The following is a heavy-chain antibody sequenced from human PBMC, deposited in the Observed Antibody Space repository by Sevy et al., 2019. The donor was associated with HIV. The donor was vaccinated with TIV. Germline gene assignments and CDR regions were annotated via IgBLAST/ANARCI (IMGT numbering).Heavy chain of an antibody. Sequence: GGSLRLSCVASGFRFSAFGMAWIRQAAGEGLEWVSCINGGGGSTYYRNSVKGRFTVSRDNSKNTVYLQMNSLRADDTAVYYCAKAPYYDFWSHNYNNWFDPSGQRTLVTVSS. CDR3: AKAPYYDFWSHNYNNWFDP. CDR1: GFRFSAFG. CDR2: INGGGGST. V-gene: IGHV3-23*01. J-gene: IGHJ5*02. D-gene: IGHD3-3*01.